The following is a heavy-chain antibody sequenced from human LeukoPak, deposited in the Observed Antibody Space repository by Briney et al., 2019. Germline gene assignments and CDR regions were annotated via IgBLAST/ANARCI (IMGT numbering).Heavy chain of an antibody. CDR2: ISAYNGNT. D-gene: IGHD3-9*01. V-gene: IGHV1-18*01. CDR3: ARDRSDYDILTGRYYYYYYGMDV. J-gene: IGHJ6*02. CDR1: GYTLTSYG. Sequence: GASVKVSCKASGYTLTSYGISWVRQAPGQGLEWMGWISAYNGNTNYAQKLQGRVTMTTDTSTSTAYMELRSLRSDDTAVYYCARDRSDYDILTGRYYYYYYGMDVWGQGTTVTVSS.